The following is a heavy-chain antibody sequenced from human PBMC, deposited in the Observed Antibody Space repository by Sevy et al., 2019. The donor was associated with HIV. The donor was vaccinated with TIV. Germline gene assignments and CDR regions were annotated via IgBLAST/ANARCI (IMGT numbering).Heavy chain of an antibody. CDR3: ARHGGIAVATLDY. Sequence: SETLSLTCTVSDGSISSSTYYWGWIRQPPEKGLEWIASIYYSGSTYYNVSLESRVTIYVDMSKNQFSLRLTSVTAADTAVYYCARHGGIAVATLDYWGQGTLVTVSS. CDR1: DGSISSSTYY. CDR2: IYYSGST. J-gene: IGHJ4*02. D-gene: IGHD6-19*01. V-gene: IGHV4-39*01.